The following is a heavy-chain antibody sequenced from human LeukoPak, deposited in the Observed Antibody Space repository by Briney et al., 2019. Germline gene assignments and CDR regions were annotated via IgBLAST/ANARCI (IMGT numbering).Heavy chain of an antibody. CDR2: ISAYNGNA. D-gene: IGHD3-10*01. V-gene: IGHV1-18*01. CDR3: ARGGLYGSGSSPLDY. CDR1: GYTFTSYG. J-gene: IGHJ4*02. Sequence: ASVKVSCKASGYTFTSYGISWVRQAPGQGLEWMGWISAYNGNANYAQKLQGRVTMTTDTSTSTAYMELRSLRSDDTAVYYCARGGLYGSGSSPLDYWGQGTLVTVSS.